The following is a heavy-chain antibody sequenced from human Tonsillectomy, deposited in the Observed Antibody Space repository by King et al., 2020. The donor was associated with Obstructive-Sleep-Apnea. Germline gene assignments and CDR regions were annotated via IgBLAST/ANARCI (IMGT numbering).Heavy chain of an antibody. CDR1: GGSISSYY. CDR2: IYYSGST. V-gene: IGHV4-59*01. D-gene: IGHD3-10*01. Sequence: QLQESGPGLVKPSETLSLTCTVSGGSISSYYWSWIRQPPGKGLEWIGYIYYSGSTNYNPSLKSRVTISVDTAKNQFSLQLSSVTAADTSVYYCARDSGGSGTAYFDYWGQGTLVTVSS. CDR3: ARDSGGSGTAYFDY. J-gene: IGHJ4*02.